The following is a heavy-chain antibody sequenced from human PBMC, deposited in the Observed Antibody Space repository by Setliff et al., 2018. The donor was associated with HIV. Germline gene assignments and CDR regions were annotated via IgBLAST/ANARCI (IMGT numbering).Heavy chain of an antibody. CDR2: ISGYNGNT. J-gene: IGHJ6*02. CDR1: GYTFTFYG. CDR3: ARDLGYSNYYNYYAMDV. Sequence: ASVKVSCKASGYTFTFYGISWVRQAPGQGLEWMGWISGYNGNTNYAQKLQDRVTMTTDTSAATAYLELRSLRSEDTAVYYCARDLGYSNYYNYYAMDVWGQGTTVTVSS. V-gene: IGHV1-18*01. D-gene: IGHD4-4*01.